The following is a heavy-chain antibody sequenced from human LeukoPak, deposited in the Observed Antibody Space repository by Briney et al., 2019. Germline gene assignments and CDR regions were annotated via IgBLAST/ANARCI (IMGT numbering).Heavy chain of an antibody. CDR3: ARSYSSGWYYFDY. CDR2: IWYGGSNK. J-gene: IGHJ4*02. CDR1: GFTFSSYG. V-gene: IGHV3-33*01. Sequence: PGRSLRLSCAASGFTFSSYGMHWVRQAPGKGLEWVAVIWYGGSNKYYADSVKGRFTISRDNSKNTLYLQMNSLRAEYTAVYYCARSYSSGWYYFDYWGQGTLVSVSS. D-gene: IGHD6-19*01.